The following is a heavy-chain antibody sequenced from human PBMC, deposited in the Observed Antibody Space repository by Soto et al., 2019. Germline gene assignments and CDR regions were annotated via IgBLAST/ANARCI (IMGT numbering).Heavy chain of an antibody. Sequence: RASVKVSCKASGYTFTGYYMHWVRQAPGQGLEWMGWINPNSGGTNYAQKFQGRVTMTRDTSISTAYMELSRLRSDDTAVYYCARTSYCTNGVCYRPFDPWGQGTLVTVSS. D-gene: IGHD2-8*01. V-gene: IGHV1-2*02. CDR1: GYTFTGYY. CDR2: INPNSGGT. J-gene: IGHJ5*02. CDR3: ARTSYCTNGVCYRPFDP.